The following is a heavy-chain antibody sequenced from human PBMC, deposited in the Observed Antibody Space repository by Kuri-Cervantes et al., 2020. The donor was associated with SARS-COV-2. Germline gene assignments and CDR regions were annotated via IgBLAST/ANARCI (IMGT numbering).Heavy chain of an antibody. J-gene: IGHJ4*02. D-gene: IGHD5-18*01. CDR3: ARVGYSYGNYFDY. CDR2: ISSSSSYI. CDR1: GFTFSSYS. V-gene: IGHV3-21*01. Sequence: GESLKISCAASGFTFSSYSMNWVRQAPGKGLEWVSSISSSSSYIYYADSVKGRFTISRDNAKNSLYLQMNSLRAEDTAVYYCARVGYSYGNYFDYWGQGTLVTVSS.